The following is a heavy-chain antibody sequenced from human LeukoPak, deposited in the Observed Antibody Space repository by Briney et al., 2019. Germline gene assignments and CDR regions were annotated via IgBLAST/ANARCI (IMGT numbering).Heavy chain of an antibody. CDR2: FYSGGNT. D-gene: IGHD1-1*01. CDR3: ARIKRRIFDY. Sequence: PGGSLRLSCAASGFTVSSNYMSWVRQAPGKGLEWVSIFYSGGNTYYADSVKGRFTISRDSSKNTLFLQMNSLRAEDTAVYYCARIKRRIFDYWGQGTLVTVSS. J-gene: IGHJ4*02. CDR1: GFTVSSNY. V-gene: IGHV3-66*01.